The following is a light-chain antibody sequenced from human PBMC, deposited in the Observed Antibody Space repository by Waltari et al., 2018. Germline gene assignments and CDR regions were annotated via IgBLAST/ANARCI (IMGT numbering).Light chain of an antibody. CDR2: DVT. Sequence: QSALTQPASVSGSPGQSITISCTGTSSDVGGSNYVSWYQQYPGKAPKLMIYDVTERPSGVSNRFSGSKSGNTASLTISGLQAEDEGDYHCSSYTSRSTFVIFGGGTKLTVL. CDR1: SSDVGGSNY. CDR3: SSYTSRSTFVI. V-gene: IGLV2-14*03. J-gene: IGLJ2*01.